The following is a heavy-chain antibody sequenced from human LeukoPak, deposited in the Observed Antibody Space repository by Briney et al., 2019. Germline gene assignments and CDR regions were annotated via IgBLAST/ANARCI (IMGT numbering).Heavy chain of an antibody. CDR1: GFTFSSYA. D-gene: IGHD3-22*01. J-gene: IGHJ4*02. V-gene: IGHV3-30*04. CDR2: ISHDGSKK. CDR3: AKDADISVELVVITSFDS. Sequence: GGSLRLSCAASGFTFSSYALHWVRQAPGKGLEWVALISHDGSKKYYADSVKGRFTISRDNSKNTLYLQMNSLRLEDTALYYCAKDADISVELVVITSFDSWGQGTLVTVSS.